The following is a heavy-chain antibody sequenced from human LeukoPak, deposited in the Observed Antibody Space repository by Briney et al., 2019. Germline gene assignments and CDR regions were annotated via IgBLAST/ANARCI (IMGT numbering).Heavy chain of an antibody. J-gene: IGHJ4*02. V-gene: IGHV3-23*01. Sequence: PGGSLRLSCAASGFTFSTYAMSWVRQAPGKGLEWVSAISGSGYSTYYADSVKGRFTISRDNSKNTLYLQMNSLRAEDTAVYYCAKGRFFTADASFFDFWGQGTLVTVSS. CDR3: AKGRFFTADASFFDF. CDR1: GFTFSTYA. D-gene: IGHD3-3*01. CDR2: ISGSGYST.